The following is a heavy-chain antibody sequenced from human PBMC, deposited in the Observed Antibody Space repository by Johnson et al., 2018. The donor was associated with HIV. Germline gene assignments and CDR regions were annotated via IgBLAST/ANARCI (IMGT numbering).Heavy chain of an antibody. CDR3: AKDIGDGYNRWGAFDI. V-gene: IGHV3-33*06. Sequence: QVQVVESGGGVVQPGRSLRLSCAASGFSFSSYGMHWVRQAPGKGLAWVAIIWYDGSNKFYADSVKGRFTISRDNSKNTLYLQMNSLRAEDTAVYYCAKDIGDGYNRWGAFDIWGQGTMVTVSA. CDR1: GFSFSSYG. J-gene: IGHJ3*02. D-gene: IGHD5-24*01. CDR2: IWYDGSNK.